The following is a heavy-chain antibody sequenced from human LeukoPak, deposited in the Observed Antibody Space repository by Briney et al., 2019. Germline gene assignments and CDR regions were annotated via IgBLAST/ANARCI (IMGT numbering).Heavy chain of an antibody. CDR1: GGSISSTVW. V-gene: IGHV4-4*02. J-gene: IGHJ4*02. CDR3: ARVSETTPFDY. Sequence: SETLSLTCTVSGGSISSTVWLSWVRQPPGKGLEWIGEISQNGTTNYNPSLESRVTISVDKSKNQFSMNLRSVTAADTAIYFCARVSETTPFDYWGQGTLVTVSS. CDR2: ISQNGTT. D-gene: IGHD1-1*01.